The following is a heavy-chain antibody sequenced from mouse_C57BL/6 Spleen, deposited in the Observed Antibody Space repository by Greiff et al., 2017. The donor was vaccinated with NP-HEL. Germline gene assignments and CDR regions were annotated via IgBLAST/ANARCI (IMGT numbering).Heavy chain of an antibody. J-gene: IGHJ4*01. D-gene: IGHD1-1*01. V-gene: IGHV1-50*01. CDR2: IDPSDSYT. CDR3: ARSTTVVPYYAMDY. CDR1: GYTFTSYW. Sequence: QVQLQQPGAELVKPGASVKLSCKASGYTFTSYWMQWVKQRPGQGLEWIGEIDPSDSYTNYNQKFKGKATLTVDTSSSTAYMQLSSLTSEDSAVYYCARSTTVVPYYAMDYWGQGTSVTVSS.